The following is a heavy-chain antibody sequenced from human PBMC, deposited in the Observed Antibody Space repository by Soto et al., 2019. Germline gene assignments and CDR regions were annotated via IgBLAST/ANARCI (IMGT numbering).Heavy chain of an antibody. CDR2: ISGSGSDT. V-gene: IGHV3-23*01. CDR3: AKHNSDSSGYSKSNN. Sequence: GGSLRLSCAASGFTFKNYAMSWVRQAPGKGLEWVSAISGSGSDTYYADSVKGRFTISRDNSKDTLYLQVKSLRAEDTAVYYCAKHNSDSSGYSKSNNWGQGTLVTVSS. J-gene: IGHJ4*02. D-gene: IGHD3-22*01. CDR1: GFTFKNYA.